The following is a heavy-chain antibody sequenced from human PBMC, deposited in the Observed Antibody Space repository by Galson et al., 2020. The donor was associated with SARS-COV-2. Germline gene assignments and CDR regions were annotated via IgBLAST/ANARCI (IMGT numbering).Heavy chain of an antibody. CDR3: ARHPPAITIFGVVIITGWFDP. J-gene: IGHJ5*02. Sequence: SETLSLTCTVSGGSISSSSYYWGWIRQPPGKGLEWIGSIYYSGSTYYNPSLKSRVTISVDTSKNQFSLKLSSVTAEDTAVYYCARHPPAITIFGVVIITGWFDPWGQGTLVTVSS. CDR1: GGSISSSSYY. CDR2: IYYSGST. V-gene: IGHV4-39*01. D-gene: IGHD3-3*01.